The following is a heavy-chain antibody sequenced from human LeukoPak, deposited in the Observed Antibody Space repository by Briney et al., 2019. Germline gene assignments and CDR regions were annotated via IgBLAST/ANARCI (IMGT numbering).Heavy chain of an antibody. CDR2: IYHSGST. CDR3: ARGVHYFDY. Sequence: SETLSLTCTVSGYSISSGYYWGWIRQPPGKGLEWIGSIYHSGSTYYNPSLKSRVTISVDTSKNQFSLKLSSVTAADTAVYYCARGVHYFDYWGQGTLVTVSS. V-gene: IGHV4-38-2*02. CDR1: GYSISSGYY. D-gene: IGHD1-1*01. J-gene: IGHJ4*02.